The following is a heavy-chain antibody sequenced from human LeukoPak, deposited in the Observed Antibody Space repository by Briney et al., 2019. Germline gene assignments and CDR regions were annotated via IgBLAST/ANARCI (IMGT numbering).Heavy chain of an antibody. CDR3: AKGEAYCGGDCPMKLGEGYYFDY. CDR2: ISYDGSNK. D-gene: IGHD2-21*02. CDR1: GFTFSSYA. Sequence: PGRSLRLSCAASGFTFSSYAMSWVRQAPGKGLEWVAFISYDGSNKYYADSVKGRFTISRDNSKNTLYLQMNSLRAEDTAVYYCAKGEAYCGGDCPMKLGEGYYFDYWGQGTLVTVSS. V-gene: IGHV3-30-3*01. J-gene: IGHJ4*02.